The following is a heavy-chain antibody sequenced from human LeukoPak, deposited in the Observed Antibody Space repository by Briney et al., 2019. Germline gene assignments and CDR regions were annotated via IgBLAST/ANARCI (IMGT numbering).Heavy chain of an antibody. D-gene: IGHD3-22*01. V-gene: IGHV4-59*01. CDR2: IYYSGST. J-gene: IGHJ4*02. CDR3: ARSSTYYYDGSGYSN. CDR1: GGSISSYY. Sequence: SETLSLTCTVSGGSISSYYWSWIRQPPGKGLEWIGYIYYSGSTNYNPSLKSRVTISVDTSKNQFSLKLSSVTAADTAVYYCARSSTYYYDGSGYSNWGQGTLVTVSS.